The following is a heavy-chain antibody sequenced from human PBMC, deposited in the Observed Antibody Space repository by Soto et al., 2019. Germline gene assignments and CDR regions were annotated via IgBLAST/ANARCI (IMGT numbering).Heavy chain of an antibody. CDR1: GGTFSSYA. CDR3: AKVYDSSGYYQSLWAFDI. D-gene: IGHD3-22*01. CDR2: IIPIFGTA. V-gene: IGHV1-69*06. J-gene: IGHJ3*02. Sequence: SVKVSCKASGGTFSSYAISWVRQAPGQGLEWMGGIIPIFGTANYAQKFQGRVTMTEDTSTDTAYMELSSLRSEDTAVYYCAKVYDSSGYYQSLWAFDIWGQGTMVTVSS.